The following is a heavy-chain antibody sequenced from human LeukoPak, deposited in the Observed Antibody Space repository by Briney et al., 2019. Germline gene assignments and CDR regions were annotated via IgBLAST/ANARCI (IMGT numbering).Heavy chain of an antibody. CDR1: GFTFSSYG. V-gene: IGHV3-30*03. D-gene: IGHD4-17*01. CDR3: APGGDYVFFDY. J-gene: IGHJ4*02. CDR2: ISYDGSNK. Sequence: GGSLRPSCAASGFTFSSYGMHWVRQAPGKGLEWVAIISYDGSNKYYADSVKGRFTISRDNSKKTLYLQMNSLRPEDTAVSYCAPGGDYVFFDYWGQGTLVTVSS.